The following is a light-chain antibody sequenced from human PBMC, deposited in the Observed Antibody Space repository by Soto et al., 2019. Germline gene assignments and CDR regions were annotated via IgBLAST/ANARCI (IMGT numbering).Light chain of an antibody. J-gene: IGKJ3*01. CDR2: DAS. Sequence: EIVLTQSPDTLSLSPGERATLSCRASQSVNNYLAWYQQVHGQAPRLLIYDASKRATGIPARFSGSGSGTDFTLTISSLEPEDSAVYDCQLRSNWIFTFGPGTKVEI. CDR3: QLRSNWIFT. CDR1: QSVNNY. V-gene: IGKV3-11*01.